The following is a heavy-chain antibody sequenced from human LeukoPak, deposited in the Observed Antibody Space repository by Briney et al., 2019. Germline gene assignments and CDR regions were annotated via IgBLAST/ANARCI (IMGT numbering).Heavy chain of an antibody. CDR1: GDSMSPYY. J-gene: IGHJ4*02. CDR2: IDYRRSP. D-gene: IGHD2-15*01. V-gene: IGHV4-59*01. Sequence: SETLSLTCSVSGDSMSPYYWTWIRQPPGKGLEWIGYIDYRRSPAYIPSLNSRVTISLDTAKNQLSLKLTSVTAADTAMYFCARGDIYLDHWGQGILVTVS. CDR3: ARGDIYLDH.